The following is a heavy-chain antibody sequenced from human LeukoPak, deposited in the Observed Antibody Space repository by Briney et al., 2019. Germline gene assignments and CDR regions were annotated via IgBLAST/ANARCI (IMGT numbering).Heavy chain of an antibody. CDR1: GFTFSNYG. D-gene: IGHD6-13*01. CDR3: ARGIWTSHTVGYYFDN. J-gene: IGHJ4*02. CDR2: IRNDGSNK. V-gene: IGHV3-30*02. Sequence: GGSLRLSCAASGFTFSNYGMHWVRQAPGKGLEWVAFIRNDGSNKYYADSVKGRFTVSRDNSKTTLYLQMNSLRAEDTAVYYCARGIWTSHTVGYYFDNWGQGTLVTVSS.